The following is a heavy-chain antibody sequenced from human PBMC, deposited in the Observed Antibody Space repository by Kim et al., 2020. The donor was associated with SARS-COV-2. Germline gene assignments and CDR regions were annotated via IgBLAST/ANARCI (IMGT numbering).Heavy chain of an antibody. CDR3: AKDFFSVVGASWGSTFDY. CDR2: ISYDGSNK. Sequence: GGSLRLSCAASGFTFSSYGMHWVRQAPGKGLEWVAVISYDGSNKYYADSVKGRFTIPRDNSKNTLYLQMNSLRAEDTAVYYCAKDFFSVVGASWGSTFDYWGQGTLVTVSS. CDR1: GFTFSSYG. J-gene: IGHJ4*02. D-gene: IGHD1-26*01. V-gene: IGHV3-30*18.